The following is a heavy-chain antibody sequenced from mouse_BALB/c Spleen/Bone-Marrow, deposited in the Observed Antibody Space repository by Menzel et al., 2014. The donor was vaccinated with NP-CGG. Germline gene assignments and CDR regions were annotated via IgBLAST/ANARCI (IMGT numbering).Heavy chain of an antibody. CDR2: INPDSSTI. CDR1: GFDFSRYW. Sequence: EVQLQESGGGLVRPGGSLKLSCAASGFDFSRYWMTWVRQAPGKGLEWIGEINPDSSTINYTPSLKDKFIISRDNAKNTLYLQMSKVRSEDTALYYCARPGYYGYQDVWGAGTTVTVSS. J-gene: IGHJ1*01. CDR3: ARPGYYGYQDV. D-gene: IGHD1-2*01. V-gene: IGHV4-1*02.